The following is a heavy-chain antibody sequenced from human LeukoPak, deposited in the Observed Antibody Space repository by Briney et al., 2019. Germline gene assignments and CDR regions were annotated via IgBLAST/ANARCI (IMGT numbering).Heavy chain of an antibody. CDR2: IKQDGSEK. V-gene: IGHV3-7*03. J-gene: IGHJ4*02. CDR1: GFTFSSYW. D-gene: IGHD3-22*01. CDR3: AKSGYYDSSGYSYFDY. Sequence: GGSLRLSCAASGFTFSSYWMSWVRQAPGKGLEWVANIKQDGSEKYYVDSVEGRFTISRDNAKNSLYLQMNSLRAEDAAVYYCAKSGYYDSSGYSYFDYWGQGTLVTVSS.